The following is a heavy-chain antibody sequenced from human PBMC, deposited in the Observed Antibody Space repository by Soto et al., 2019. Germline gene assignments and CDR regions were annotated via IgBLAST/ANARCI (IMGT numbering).Heavy chain of an antibody. V-gene: IGHV1-3*01. D-gene: IGHD3-10*01. CDR2: INADNGNT. CDR1: GYTFTSYA. Sequence: QVQLVQSGAEVKKPGASVKVSCKASGYTFTSYAMHWVRQAPGQRLEWMGWINADNGNTKYSQKFQGRVTITRDTSASTAYMELSSLRSEDTAVYYCARGYYGSGSEFDYWGQGTLVTVSS. J-gene: IGHJ4*02. CDR3: ARGYYGSGSEFDY.